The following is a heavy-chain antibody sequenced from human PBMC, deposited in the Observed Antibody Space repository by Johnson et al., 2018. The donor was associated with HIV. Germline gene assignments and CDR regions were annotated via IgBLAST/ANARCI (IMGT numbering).Heavy chain of an antibody. Sequence: VQLVESGGGLIQPGGSLRLSCAASGFTVSTNYMSWVRQAPGKGLECVSGLSWNSGIIGYADSVKGRFTISRDNSKKTLYLQMNSLRPEDTAVYYCAREVYAHDAFDIWGQGTMVTVSS. D-gene: IGHD3-16*01. CDR2: SWNSGII. V-gene: IGHV3-66*03. CDR3: AREVYAHDAFDI. CDR1: GFTVSTNY. J-gene: IGHJ3*02.